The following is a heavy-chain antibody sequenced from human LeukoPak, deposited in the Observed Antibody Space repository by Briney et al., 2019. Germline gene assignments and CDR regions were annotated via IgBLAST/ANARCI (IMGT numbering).Heavy chain of an antibody. CDR2: INPNSGGT. CDR3: ARGYCCGSSCYSVENWFDP. CDR1: GYTFTRYY. Sequence: ASVKLSCKXAGYTFTRYYMFWVRQAPGQGLEWMGRINPNSGGTNYTQKLQGRVTITRDTSISTAYMQLSRLRSAPTAVSYSARGYCCGSSCYSVENWFDPWGQGTLVTVSS. V-gene: IGHV1-2*06. J-gene: IGHJ5*02. D-gene: IGHD2-15*01.